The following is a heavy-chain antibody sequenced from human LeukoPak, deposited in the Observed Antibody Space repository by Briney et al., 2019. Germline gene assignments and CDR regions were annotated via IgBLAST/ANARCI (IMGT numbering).Heavy chain of an antibody. CDR1: GFILGDSA. V-gene: IGHV3-49*04. J-gene: IGHJ3*02. Sequence: GGSLRLSGTASGFILGDSARSWVGQAPGKGLEGVGFIRSKAYGGTIEYAASAKGRFIISRDDSKSIAYLQMNSLKTEDTAVYYCTRAQNVGVLDIWGQGTMVTVSS. CDR2: IRSKAYGGTI. CDR3: TRAQNVGVLDI. D-gene: IGHD1-26*01.